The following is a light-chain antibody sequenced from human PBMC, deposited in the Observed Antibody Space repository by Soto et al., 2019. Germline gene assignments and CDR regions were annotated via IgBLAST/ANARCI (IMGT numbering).Light chain of an antibody. V-gene: IGKV3-11*01. CDR1: QNLGTLY. CDR3: QQRSNWPIT. CDR2: DAS. Sequence: EIVLTQSPGTLSLSPGERGTLSCRASQNLGTLYLAWYQQKPGQAPRLLIYDASNRATGIPARFSGSGSGTDFTLTISSLEPEDFAVYYCQQRSNWPITFGQGTRLEIK. J-gene: IGKJ5*01.